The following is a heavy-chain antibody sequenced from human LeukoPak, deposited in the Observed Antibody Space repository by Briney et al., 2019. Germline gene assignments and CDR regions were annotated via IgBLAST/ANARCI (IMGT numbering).Heavy chain of an antibody. V-gene: IGHV4-59*01. Sequence: SETLSLTCTVSGDSISSYYWSWIRQPPGKGLEWIGYIYYSGSTNYNPSLKSRVTISVDTSKSQFSPKLSSVTAADTAVYYCASLVGVYWGQGTLVTVSS. CDR2: IYYSGST. D-gene: IGHD2-8*02. CDR1: GDSISSYY. CDR3: ASLVGVY. J-gene: IGHJ4*02.